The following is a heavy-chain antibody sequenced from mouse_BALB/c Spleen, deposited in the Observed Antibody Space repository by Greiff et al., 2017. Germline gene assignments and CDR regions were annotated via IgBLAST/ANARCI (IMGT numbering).Heavy chain of an antibody. CDR3: ARGHYYGSSYDYFDY. D-gene: IGHD1-1*01. Sequence: EVQLVESGGGLVKPGGSLKLSCAASGFTFSSYAMSWVRQTPEKRLEWVASISSGGSTYYPDSVKGRFTISRDNARNILYLQMSSLRSEDTAMYYCARGHYYGSSYDYFDYWGQGTTLTVSS. V-gene: IGHV5-6-5*01. CDR2: ISSGGST. J-gene: IGHJ2*01. CDR1: GFTFSSYA.